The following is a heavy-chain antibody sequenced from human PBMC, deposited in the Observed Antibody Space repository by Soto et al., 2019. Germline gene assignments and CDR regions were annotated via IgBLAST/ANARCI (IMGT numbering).Heavy chain of an antibody. CDR3: TRHYDFWSGPIDDAFDI. Sequence: LRLSCAASGFTFSGSAMHWVRQASGKGLEWVGRIRSKANSYATAYAASVKGRFTISRDDSKNTAYLQVNSLKTEDTAVYYCTRHYDFWSGPIDDAFDIWGQGTMVTVSS. V-gene: IGHV3-73*01. CDR1: GFTFSGSA. J-gene: IGHJ3*02. CDR2: IRSKANSYAT. D-gene: IGHD3-3*01.